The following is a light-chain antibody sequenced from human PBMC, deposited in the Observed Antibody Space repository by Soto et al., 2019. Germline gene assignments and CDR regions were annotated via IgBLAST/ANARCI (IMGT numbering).Light chain of an antibody. V-gene: IGKV3-20*01. CDR2: GAS. J-gene: IGKJ3*01. Sequence: EIVLTQSPGTLSLSPGSRSTLPCMAIQTVSGNYFACYQQKPGQAPRFLIYGASRRATGIPDRFSGIGSGTDFTLTINRLETEDSAVYDGQQYASAPFSLGPGTKVDIK. CDR3: QQYASAPFS. CDR1: QTVSGNY.